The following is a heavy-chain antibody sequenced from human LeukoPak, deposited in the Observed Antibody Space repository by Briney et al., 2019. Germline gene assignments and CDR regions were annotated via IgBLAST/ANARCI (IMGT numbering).Heavy chain of an antibody. Sequence: ASVKVSCTASGYTFTSYDINWVRQATGQGLEWMGWMNPNSGNTGYAQKFQGRVTMTRNTSISTAYMELSSLRSEDTAVYYCARVDYDSNGYYSDWGQGTLVTVSS. V-gene: IGHV1-8*01. CDR1: GYTFTSYD. CDR3: ARVDYDSNGYYSD. J-gene: IGHJ4*02. D-gene: IGHD3-22*01. CDR2: MNPNSGNT.